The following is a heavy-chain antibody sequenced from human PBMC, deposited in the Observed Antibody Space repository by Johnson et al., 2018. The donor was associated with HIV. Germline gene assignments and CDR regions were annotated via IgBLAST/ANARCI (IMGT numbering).Heavy chain of an antibody. V-gene: IGHV3-23*04. CDR2: ITWNSGSI. D-gene: IGHD1-26*01. J-gene: IGHJ3*02. CDR3: ARDLIVGATRGGAFDI. CDR1: GFTFSRYA. Sequence: EVQLVESGGGLVQAGGSLRLSCSASGFTFSRYAMNWVRQAPGKGLEWVSGITWNSGSIGYTDSVKGRFTISRDNSKNKLYLQMNSLKVEDTDVYYCARDLIVGATRGGAFDIWGQGTMVTVSS.